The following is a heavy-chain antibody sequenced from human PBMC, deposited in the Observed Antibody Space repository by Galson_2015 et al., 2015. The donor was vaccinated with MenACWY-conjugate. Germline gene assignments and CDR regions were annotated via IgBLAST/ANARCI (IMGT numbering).Heavy chain of an antibody. CDR2: ISSSGSTI. CDR1: GFTFSSYE. D-gene: IGHD3-10*01. V-gene: IGHV3-48*03. Sequence: SLRLSCAASGFTFSSYEMNWVRQAPGKGLEWVSYISSSGSTIYYADSVKGRFTISRDNAKNSLYLQMSSLGAEDTAVYYCARDRLGAYYYGSGRVPDYWGQGTLVTVSS. CDR3: ARDRLGAYYYGSGRVPDY. J-gene: IGHJ4*02.